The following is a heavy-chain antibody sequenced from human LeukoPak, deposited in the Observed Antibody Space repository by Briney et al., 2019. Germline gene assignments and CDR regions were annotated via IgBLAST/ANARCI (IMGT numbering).Heavy chain of an antibody. D-gene: IGHD6-13*01. J-gene: IGHJ5*02. V-gene: IGHV1-2*02. Sequence: ASVKVSCKASGYTFTDYYMHWVRQAPGQGLEWMGWINPNSGGTNYAQKFQGRVTMTRDTSISTAYMELSRLRSDDTAVYYCARGPRAAAGTKNWFDPWGQGTLVTVSS. CDR3: ARGPRAAAGTKNWFDP. CDR1: GYTFTDYY. CDR2: INPNSGGT.